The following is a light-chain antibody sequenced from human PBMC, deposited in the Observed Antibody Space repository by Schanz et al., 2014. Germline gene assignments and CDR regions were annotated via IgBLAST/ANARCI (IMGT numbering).Light chain of an antibody. CDR1: QSVHTN. Sequence: EIVMTQSPATLSVSPGERATLSCRASQSVHTNLAWYQQKPGQAPRLLIYGASTRATGIPARFSGSGSGTEFTLTISSLQSEDFAVYYCHLYNNWSFGQGTKVEIK. V-gene: IGKV3-15*01. J-gene: IGKJ1*01. CDR3: HLYNNWS. CDR2: GAS.